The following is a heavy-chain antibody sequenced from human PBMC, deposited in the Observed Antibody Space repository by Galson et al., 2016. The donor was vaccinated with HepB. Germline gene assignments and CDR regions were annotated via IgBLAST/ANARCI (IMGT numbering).Heavy chain of an antibody. Sequence: SVKVSCKASGYTFTSYYIHWVRQAPGQGLEWMGIINPSGGSTSYAQKFQGRVSMTRETSTSTVYMELSSLSSEDTAVYYCAGGYDYVSGSYYDAAFDIWGHGRQVSVSS. CDR2: INPSGGST. J-gene: IGHJ3*02. CDR3: AGGYDYVSGSYYDAAFDI. D-gene: IGHD3-10*01. V-gene: IGHV1-46*01. CDR1: GYTFTSYY.